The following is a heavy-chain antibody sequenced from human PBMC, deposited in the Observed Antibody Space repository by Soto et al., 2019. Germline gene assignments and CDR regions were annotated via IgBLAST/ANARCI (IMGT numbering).Heavy chain of an antibody. D-gene: IGHD1-7*01. CDR1: GGTFSSYA. CDR3: AITGTTSRPAPFY. J-gene: IGHJ4*02. V-gene: IGHV1-69*06. Sequence: ASVKVSCKASGGTFSSYAISWVRQAPGQGLEWMGGISPIFGTANYAQKFQGRVTITADTSTSTAYMELSSLRSDDTAVYYCAITGTTSRPAPFYWGQGTLVTVSS. CDR2: ISPIFGTA.